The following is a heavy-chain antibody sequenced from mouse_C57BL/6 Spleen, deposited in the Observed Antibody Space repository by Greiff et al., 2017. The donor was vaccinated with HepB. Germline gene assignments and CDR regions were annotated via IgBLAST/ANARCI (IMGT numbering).Heavy chain of an antibody. CDR2: IDPANGNT. J-gene: IGHJ4*01. CDR1: GFNIKNTY. D-gene: IGHD1-1*01. Sequence: EVQLQQSVAELVRPGASVKLSCTASGFNIKNTYMHWVKQRPEQGLEWIGRIDPANGNTKYAPKFQGKATITADTSSNTAYLQLSSLTSEDTAIYYCARRGITTVVATNYYAMDYWGQGTSVTVSS. V-gene: IGHV14-3*01. CDR3: ARRGITTVVATNYYAMDY.